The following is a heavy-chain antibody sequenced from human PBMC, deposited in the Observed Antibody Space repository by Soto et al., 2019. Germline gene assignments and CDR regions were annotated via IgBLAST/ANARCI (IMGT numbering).Heavy chain of an antibody. D-gene: IGHD1-1*01. J-gene: IGHJ6*02. CDR2: IRSKAYGGTT. Sequence: GGSLRLSCTASGFTFGDYAMSWFRQAPGKGLEWVGFIRSKAYGGTTEYAASVKGRFTISRDDSKSIAYLQMNSLKTEDTAVYYCTRGERSRSYYYYGMDVWGQGTTVTVSS. CDR1: GFTFGDYA. V-gene: IGHV3-49*03. CDR3: TRGERSRSYYYYGMDV.